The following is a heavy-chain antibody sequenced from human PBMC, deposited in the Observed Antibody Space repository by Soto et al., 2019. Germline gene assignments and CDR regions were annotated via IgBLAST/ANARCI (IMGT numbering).Heavy chain of an antibody. V-gene: IGHV1-69*12. Sequence: QVQLVQSGAEVKKPGSSVKVSCKASGGTFSSYAISWVRQAPGQGLEWMGGIIPIFGTANYAQKFQGRVTITADESTSIDYMELSSLRAEDTAVYYCARDRYCSGGSCYRYAEYFQHWGQGTLVTVSS. CDR3: ARDRYCSGGSCYRYAEYFQH. CDR2: IIPIFGTA. J-gene: IGHJ1*01. CDR1: GGTFSSYA. D-gene: IGHD2-15*01.